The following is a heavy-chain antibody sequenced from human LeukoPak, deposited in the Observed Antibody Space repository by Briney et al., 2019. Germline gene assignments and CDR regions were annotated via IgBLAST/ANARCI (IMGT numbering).Heavy chain of an antibody. J-gene: IGHJ4*02. Sequence: GGSLRLSCAASGFTFSSYSMNWVRQAPGKGLEWVSSISSSSSYIYYADSVKGRFTISRDNAKNSLYLQMNSLRAEDTAVYYCARAAEHGYIAARSAFDYWGQGTLVTVSS. D-gene: IGHD6-6*01. CDR3: ARAAEHGYIAARSAFDY. CDR2: ISSSSSYI. V-gene: IGHV3-21*01. CDR1: GFTFSSYS.